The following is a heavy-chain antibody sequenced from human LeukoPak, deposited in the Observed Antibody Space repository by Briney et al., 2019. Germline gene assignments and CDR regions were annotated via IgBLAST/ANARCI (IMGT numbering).Heavy chain of an antibody. CDR2: IYYSGST. CDR3: ARVTEYSYGMGDFDY. Sequence: SQTLSLTCTVSGGSISSGGYYWSWIRQHPGKGLEWIGYIYYSGSTYYNPSLKSRVTISVDTSKNQFPLKLSSVTAADTAVYYCARVTEYSYGMGDFDYWGQGTLVTVSS. CDR1: GGSISSGGYY. V-gene: IGHV4-31*03. J-gene: IGHJ4*02. D-gene: IGHD5-18*01.